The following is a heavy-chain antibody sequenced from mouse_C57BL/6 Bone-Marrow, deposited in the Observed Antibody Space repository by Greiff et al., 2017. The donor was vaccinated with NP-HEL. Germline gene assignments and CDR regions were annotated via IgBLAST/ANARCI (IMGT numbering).Heavy chain of an antibody. CDR2: IHPNSGST. CDR3: ARSLFLFDY. Sequence: QVQLKQPGAELVKPGASVKLSCKASGYTFTSYWMHWVKQRPGQGLEWIGMIHPNSGSTNYNEKFKSKDTLTVDKSSSTAYMQLSSLTSEDSAVYYCARSLFLFDYWGQGTTLTVSS. J-gene: IGHJ2*01. D-gene: IGHD6-5*01. CDR1: GYTFTSYW. V-gene: IGHV1-64*01.